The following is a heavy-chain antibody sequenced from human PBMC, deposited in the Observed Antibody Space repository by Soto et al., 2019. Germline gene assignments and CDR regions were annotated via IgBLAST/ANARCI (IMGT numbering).Heavy chain of an antibody. D-gene: IGHD3-9*01. CDR3: AKDSVSRYFDWLFDY. Sequence: QVQLVESGGGVVQPGRSLRLSCAASGFTFSSYGMHWVRQAPGKGLEWVAVISYDGSNKYYADSVKGRFTISRDNSKNTLYLPMNSLRAEDTAVYYCAKDSVSRYFDWLFDYWGQGTLVTVSS. CDR2: ISYDGSNK. J-gene: IGHJ4*02. V-gene: IGHV3-30*18. CDR1: GFTFSSYG.